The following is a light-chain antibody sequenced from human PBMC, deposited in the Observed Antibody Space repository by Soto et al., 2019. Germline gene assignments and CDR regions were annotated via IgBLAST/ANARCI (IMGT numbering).Light chain of an antibody. CDR1: QPVSANY. CDR3: HQYGSSPFT. V-gene: IGKV3-20*01. J-gene: IGKJ3*01. CDR2: GAS. Sequence: VVLTQSPATLSLSPGERATLSCRANQPVSANYLAWYQQKPGQAPRLLIYGASSRATGIPDRFSGSGSGTDFTLTISRLEPEDFAVFYCHQYGSSPFTFGPGPKVDIK.